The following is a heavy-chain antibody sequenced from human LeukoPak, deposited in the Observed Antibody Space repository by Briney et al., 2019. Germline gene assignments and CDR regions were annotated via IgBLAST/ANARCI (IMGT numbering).Heavy chain of an antibody. CDR3: ARRLTQYDCFDP. V-gene: IGHV6-1*01. CDR1: GDSVSSNSVT. CDR2: TYYRSTWYN. J-gene: IGHJ5*02. Sequence: SQTLSLTCAISGDSVSSNSVTWNWIRQSPSRGLEWLGRTYYRSTWYNDYAVSVRGQITVNPDTSKNQFSLHLNSVTPEDAAVYYCARRLTQYDCFDPWGQGILVTVSS. D-gene: IGHD2-2*01.